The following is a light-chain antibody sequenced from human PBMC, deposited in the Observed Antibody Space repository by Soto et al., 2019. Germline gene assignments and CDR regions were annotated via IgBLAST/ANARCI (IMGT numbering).Light chain of an antibody. J-gene: IGLJ2*01. CDR3: YSTDINGNLRV. Sequence: SYELTQPPSVSVSPGQTARVTCSGDALPKKYAYWYQQKSGQAPVLVIYEDRKRPSGIPERISGSTSGTMATLTISGAQVEDEADYYCYSTDINGNLRVFGGGTKLTVL. CDR2: EDR. CDR1: ALPKKY. V-gene: IGLV3-10*01.